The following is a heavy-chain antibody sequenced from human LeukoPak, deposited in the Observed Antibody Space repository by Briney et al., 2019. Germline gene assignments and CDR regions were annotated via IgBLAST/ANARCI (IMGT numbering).Heavy chain of an antibody. D-gene: IGHD2-15*01. CDR3: ARVSCSGGSCYFDY. CDR1: GYTFTSYD. V-gene: IGHV1-8*01. Sequence: ASVKVSCKASGYTFTSYDINWVRQATGQGLEWMGWMNPNSGNTGYAQKFQGRVTMTRNTSIGTAYMELSSLRSEDTAVYYCARVSCSGGSCYFDYWGQGTLVTVSS. J-gene: IGHJ4*02. CDR2: MNPNSGNT.